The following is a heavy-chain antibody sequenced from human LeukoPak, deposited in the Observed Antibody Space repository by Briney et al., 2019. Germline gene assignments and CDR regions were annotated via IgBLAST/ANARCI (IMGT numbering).Heavy chain of an antibody. CDR1: GYTFTSYG. J-gene: IGHJ4*02. Sequence: ASVKVSCKASGYTFTSYGISWVRQAPGQGLEWMGWISAYNGNTNYAQKLQGRVTMTTDTSTSTAYMELRRLRSDDTAVYYCARDTPRHTDSYDSSGYYHFDYWGQGTLVTVSS. CDR3: ARDTPRHTDSYDSSGYYHFDY. CDR2: ISAYNGNT. D-gene: IGHD3-22*01. V-gene: IGHV1-18*01.